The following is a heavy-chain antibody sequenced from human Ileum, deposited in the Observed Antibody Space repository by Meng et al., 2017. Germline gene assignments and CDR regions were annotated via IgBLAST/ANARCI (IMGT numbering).Heavy chain of an antibody. CDR3: ARENTIFGVVWGSWFDP. Sequence: QVQLPESGPGLVKPSQTLSLTCTVSGGSISSGDYYWSWIRQPPGKGLEWIGYIYYSGSTYNNPSLKSRVTISVDTSKNQFSLKLSSVTAADTAVYYCARENTIFGVVWGSWFDPWGQGTLVTVSS. CDR2: IYYSGST. D-gene: IGHD3-3*01. CDR1: GGSISSGDYY. J-gene: IGHJ5*02. V-gene: IGHV4-30-4*01.